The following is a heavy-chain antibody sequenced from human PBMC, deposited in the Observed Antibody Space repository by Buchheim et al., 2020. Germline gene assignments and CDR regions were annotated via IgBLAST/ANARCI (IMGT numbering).Heavy chain of an antibody. J-gene: IGHJ6*02. V-gene: IGHV3-48*04. D-gene: IGHD6-13*01. Sequence: EVELVESGGGLVQPGGSLRLSCAVSGFSFSTYSMDWVRQAPGKGLEWLAYISDTSSTIYYGDYVKGRFTVSRDNAKNALSLQMNSLRVEDTAVYYCARAPTPYSSSWYDYYYGMDVWGQGTT. CDR3: ARAPTPYSSSWYDYYYGMDV. CDR1: GFSFSTYS. CDR2: ISDTSSTI.